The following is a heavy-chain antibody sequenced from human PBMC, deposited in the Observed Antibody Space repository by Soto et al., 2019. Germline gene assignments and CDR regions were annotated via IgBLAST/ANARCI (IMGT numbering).Heavy chain of an antibody. CDR2: ISGSGEST. J-gene: IGHJ6*02. Sequence: EVQLLESGGGLVQPGGSLRLSCAASGFTFTNYAMNWVRQAPGKGLEWVSVISGSGESTYYADSVKGRFTISRDNSKNTLYLQMNSLRAEDTAVHFCAKDFGDIVVVVLAPYGMDVWGLGTTVTVSS. CDR1: GFTFTNYA. V-gene: IGHV3-23*01. D-gene: IGHD2-15*01. CDR3: AKDFGDIVVVVLAPYGMDV.